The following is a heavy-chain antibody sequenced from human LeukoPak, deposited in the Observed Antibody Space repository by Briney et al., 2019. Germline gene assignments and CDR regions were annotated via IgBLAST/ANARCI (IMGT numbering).Heavy chain of an antibody. D-gene: IGHD3-9*01. CDR2: IYSGGST. J-gene: IGHJ4*02. Sequence: GGSLRLSCAASGFTVSSNYMSWVRQAPGKGLEWVSVIYSGGSTYYADSVKGRFTISRDNSKNTLYLQMNSLRAEDTAVYYCARERYDILTGYYRPALYFDYWGQGTLVTVSS. CDR1: GFTVSSNY. V-gene: IGHV3-66*01. CDR3: ARERYDILTGYYRPALYFDY.